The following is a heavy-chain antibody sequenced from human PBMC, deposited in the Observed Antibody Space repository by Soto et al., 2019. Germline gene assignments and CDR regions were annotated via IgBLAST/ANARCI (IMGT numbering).Heavy chain of an antibody. CDR1: GFTFSTYA. V-gene: IGHV3-23*01. D-gene: IGHD2-2*01. Sequence: GSLRLSCAASGFTFSTYAMSWVRQAPGKGLEWVSVISGSGGDTYYADSVKGRFTISRDNAKNTLYLQMNSLRAEDTAVYYCAKDLRVVPAATFDHWGQGTLVTVSS. CDR2: ISGSGGDT. CDR3: AKDLRVVPAATFDH. J-gene: IGHJ4*02.